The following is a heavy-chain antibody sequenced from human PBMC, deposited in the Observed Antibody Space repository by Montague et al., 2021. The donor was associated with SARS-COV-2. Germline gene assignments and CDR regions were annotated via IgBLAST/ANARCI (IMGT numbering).Heavy chain of an antibody. V-gene: IGHV4-59*13. CDR1: GGSISSYY. CDR2: IYYSGST. Sequence: SETLSLTCTVSGGSISSYYWSWIRQPPGKGLEWIGYIYYSGSTNXNPSLKSRVTISLDTSKNQFSLKLNSVTAADTAVYYCARGSYGPDGFDIWGQGTMVTVSS. D-gene: IGHD5-18*01. J-gene: IGHJ3*02. CDR3: ARGSYGPDGFDI.